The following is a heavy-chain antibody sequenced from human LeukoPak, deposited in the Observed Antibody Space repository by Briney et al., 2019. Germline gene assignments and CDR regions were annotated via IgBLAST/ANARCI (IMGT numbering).Heavy chain of an antibody. D-gene: IGHD4-17*01. CDR3: ARDHPATSLTTRAFDI. CDR2: IFSGSDT. V-gene: IGHV3-53*01. CDR1: GFTVSRNY. Sequence: GGSLRLSCAASGFTVSRNYMSWVRQAPGKGLEWVSIIFSGSDTYYADSVKGRFTISRDNSKNTVYLQMNSLRAEDTAVYYCARDHPATSLTTRAFDIWGQGTMVTVSS. J-gene: IGHJ3*02.